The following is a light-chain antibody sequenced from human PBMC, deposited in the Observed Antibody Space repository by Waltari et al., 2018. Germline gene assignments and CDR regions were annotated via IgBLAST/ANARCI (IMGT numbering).Light chain of an antibody. CDR1: QSVSSN. Sequence: EIVMTQSPATLSVSPGERATLSCRASQSVSSNLAWYQQKPGQAPRLLIYGASTRATGIPARFRGSGSGTEFTLTISSLQSEDFAVYYCQQYNNWFWAFGGGTKVEIK. CDR3: QQYNNWFWA. CDR2: GAS. J-gene: IGKJ4*02. V-gene: IGKV3-15*01.